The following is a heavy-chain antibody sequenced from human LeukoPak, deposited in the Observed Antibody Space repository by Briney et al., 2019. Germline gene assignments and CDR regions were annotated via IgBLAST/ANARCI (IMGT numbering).Heavy chain of an antibody. Sequence: SETLSLTCTVSGGSIRSSYYYWSWIRQPPGKGLEWIEDIYYSGSTNYNPSLKSRVTISVDTSKNQFSLKLSSVTAADTAVYYCARGYSVNWFDPWGQGTLVTVSS. D-gene: IGHD5/OR15-5a*01. J-gene: IGHJ5*02. CDR3: ARGYSVNWFDP. CDR1: GGSIRSSYYY. V-gene: IGHV4-61*01. CDR2: IYYSGST.